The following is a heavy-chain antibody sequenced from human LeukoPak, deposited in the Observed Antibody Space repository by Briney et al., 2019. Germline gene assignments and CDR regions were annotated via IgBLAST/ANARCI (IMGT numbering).Heavy chain of an antibody. CDR2: INPGDSDT. J-gene: IGHJ4*02. Sequence: GESLKISCQGSGYSSPNYWIGWVRQMPGKGLEWVGLINPGDSDTRYSPSFQGQVTISADKSIRTAYLQWSSLKASDTAMYYCARTTYANSPYHFDFWGQGTLVTVSS. CDR3: ARTTYANSPYHFDF. CDR1: GYSSPNYW. D-gene: IGHD2-2*01. V-gene: IGHV5-51*01.